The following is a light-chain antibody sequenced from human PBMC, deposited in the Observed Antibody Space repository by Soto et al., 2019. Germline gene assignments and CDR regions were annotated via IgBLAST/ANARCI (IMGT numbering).Light chain of an antibody. Sequence: QSALTQPRSVSGSPGQSVTISCTGTSSDVGGYNYVSWYQQHPGKAPKLMIYDVSQRPSGVPDRFSGSKSGNTASLTISGLQAEYEDDYYCCSYAGSHFLFGGGTKLTVL. J-gene: IGLJ2*01. CDR3: CSYAGSHFL. CDR2: DVS. CDR1: SSDVGGYNY. V-gene: IGLV2-11*01.